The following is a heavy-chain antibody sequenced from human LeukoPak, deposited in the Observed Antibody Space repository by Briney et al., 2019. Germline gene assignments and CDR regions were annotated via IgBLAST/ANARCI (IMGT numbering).Heavy chain of an antibody. J-gene: IGHJ4*02. CDR2: ISYDGSSQ. Sequence: QRGGSLRLSCAASGFTFSSYGMHWVRQAPGKGLEWVAGISYDGSSQKYGDSVRGRFTISRDNSKSTLSLQIISLRAEDTAVYYCARVITRNDVVSDYWGQGTLVTVSS. D-gene: IGHD1-1*01. CDR1: GFTFSSYG. CDR3: ARVITRNDVVSDY. V-gene: IGHV3-30*03.